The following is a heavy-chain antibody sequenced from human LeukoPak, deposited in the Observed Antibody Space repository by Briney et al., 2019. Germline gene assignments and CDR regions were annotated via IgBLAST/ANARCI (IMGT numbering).Heavy chain of an antibody. J-gene: IGHJ3*02. CDR1: GFTFSSYD. CDR3: ARGLGEWFGEFSAFDI. D-gene: IGHD3-10*01. Sequence: GSLRLSCAASGFTFSSYDMTWIRQPPGKGLEWIGSIYYSGSTYYNPSLKGRVTISVDTSKNQFSLKLSSVTAADTAVYYCARGLGEWFGEFSAFDIWGQGTMVTVSS. V-gene: IGHV4-39*07. CDR2: IYYSGST.